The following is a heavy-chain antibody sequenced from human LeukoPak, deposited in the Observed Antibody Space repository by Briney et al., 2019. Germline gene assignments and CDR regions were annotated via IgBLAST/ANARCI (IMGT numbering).Heavy chain of an antibody. J-gene: IGHJ5*02. CDR2: INGSSSYI. CDR1: GFIFRSYS. Sequence: GGSLSLSCAASGFIFRSYSMDWVRQARGKGLEWVSSINGSSSYIFYADSVKGRFTIYRHNAENSLFLQVNSLRPEDTAVYFCARDRLEGGETFDPGGGGTLDSVPT. D-gene: IGHD1-1*01. CDR3: ARDRLEGGETFDP. V-gene: IGHV3-21*01.